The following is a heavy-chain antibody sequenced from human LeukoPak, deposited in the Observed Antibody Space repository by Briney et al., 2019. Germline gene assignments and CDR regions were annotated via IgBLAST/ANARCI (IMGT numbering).Heavy chain of an antibody. CDR1: GFTFSDYY. CDR2: ISSSSSYT. Sequence: PGGSLRLSCAASGFTFSDYYMSWIRQAPGKGLEWVSYISSSSSYTNYADSVKGRFTISRDNAKNSLYLQMNSLRAEDTAVYYCARSRRVGTSPFYGTDVWGQGTTVTVSS. V-gene: IGHV3-11*06. D-gene: IGHD5-12*01. J-gene: IGHJ6*02. CDR3: ARSRRVGTSPFYGTDV.